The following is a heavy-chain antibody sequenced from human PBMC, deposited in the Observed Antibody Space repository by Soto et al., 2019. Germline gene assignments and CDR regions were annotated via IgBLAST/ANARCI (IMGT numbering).Heavy chain of an antibody. D-gene: IGHD3-16*01. V-gene: IGHV1-69*05. Sequence: QVQLVQSGAEVKKPGSSVKVSCKASGGTFSSYAISWVRQAPGQGLEWMGGIIPIFGTADYAQKFQGRVTXPXXXFXXTAYMGLSSLRSEDTAVYYCARHLGGNHYYYGMDVWGQGTTVTVSS. J-gene: IGHJ6*02. CDR1: GGTFSSYA. CDR2: IIPIFGTA. CDR3: ARHLGGNHYYYGMDV.